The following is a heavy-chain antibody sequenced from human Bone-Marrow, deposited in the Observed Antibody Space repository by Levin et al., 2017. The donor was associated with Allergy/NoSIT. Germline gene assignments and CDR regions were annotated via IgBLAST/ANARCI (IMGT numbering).Heavy chain of an antibody. Sequence: SQTLSLPCAISGDSVSSNSAAWNWIRQSPSRGLEWLGRTYYRSKWYNDYAVSVKSRITINPDTSKNQFSLQLNSVTPEDTAVYYCARTHGSSWLNWFDPWGQGTLVTVSS. CDR3: ARTHGSSWLNWFDP. J-gene: IGHJ5*02. CDR1: GDSVSSNSAA. CDR2: TYYRSKWYN. D-gene: IGHD6-13*01. V-gene: IGHV6-1*01.